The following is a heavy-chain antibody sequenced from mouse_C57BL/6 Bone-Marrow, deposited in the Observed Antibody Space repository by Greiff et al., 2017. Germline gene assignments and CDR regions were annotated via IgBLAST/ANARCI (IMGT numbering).Heavy chain of an antibody. CDR3: ARGRRGFAY. CDR2: ISSGSSTI. CDR1: GFTFSDYG. V-gene: IGHV5-17*01. J-gene: IGHJ3*01. Sequence: EVQLVESGGGLVKPGGSLKLSCAASGFTFSDYGMHWVRQAPEKGLGWVAYISSGSSTIYYADTVKGRFTISRDNAKNTLFLQMTSLRSEDTAMYYCARGRRGFAYWGQGTLVTVSA.